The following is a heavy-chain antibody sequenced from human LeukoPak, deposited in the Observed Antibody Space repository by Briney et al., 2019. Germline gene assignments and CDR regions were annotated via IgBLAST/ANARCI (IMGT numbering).Heavy chain of an antibody. V-gene: IGHV3-7*01. D-gene: IGHD6-13*01. J-gene: IGHJ4*01. CDR2: IKQDGGEK. CDR1: GFTFSSYW. Sequence: GGSLRLSCAVSGFTFSSYWMSWVRQAPGKGLEWVASIKQDGGEKYYVDSVKDRFTISRVNAKNSLYLQMSSLRAEDTAVYYCARDGTAPGLYFDLWGQGTLVTVSS. CDR3: ARDGTAPGLYFDL.